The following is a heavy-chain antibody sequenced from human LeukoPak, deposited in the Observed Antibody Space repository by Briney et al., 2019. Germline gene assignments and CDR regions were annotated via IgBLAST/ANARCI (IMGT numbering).Heavy chain of an antibody. Sequence: ASVKVSCKVSGYTLTELSMHWVRQPPGKGLEWMGGFDPEDGETIYAQKFQGRVTMTADTSTDTAYMELSSLRSEDTAVYYCASWGPLRANWYFDLWGRGTLVTVSS. CDR3: ASWGPLRANWYFDL. D-gene: IGHD4-17*01. V-gene: IGHV1-24*01. CDR2: FDPEDGET. CDR1: GYTLTELS. J-gene: IGHJ2*01.